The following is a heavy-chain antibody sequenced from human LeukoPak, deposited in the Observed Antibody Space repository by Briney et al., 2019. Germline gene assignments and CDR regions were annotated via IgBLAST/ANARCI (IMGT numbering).Heavy chain of an antibody. D-gene: IGHD1-1*01. CDR1: GGSISSSNW. V-gene: IGHV4-4*02. Sequence: PSGTLSLTCAVSGGSISSSNWWSWVRQPPGKGLEWIGTIYYSGSTYYNPSLKSRVTISVYTSKNQFSLKLSSVTAADTAVYYCARVPGGALNWFDPWGQGTLVTVSS. CDR3: ARVPGGALNWFDP. J-gene: IGHJ5*02. CDR2: IYYSGST.